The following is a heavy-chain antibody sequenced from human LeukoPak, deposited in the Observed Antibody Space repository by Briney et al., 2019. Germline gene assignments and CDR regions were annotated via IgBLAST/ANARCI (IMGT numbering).Heavy chain of an antibody. CDR3: ALWGF. J-gene: IGHJ4*02. V-gene: IGHV3-23*01. D-gene: IGHD3-16*01. CDR2: ISGSGGST. CDR1: GFTFKSYA. Sequence: TGGSLRLSCAASGFTFKSYAVSWVRQAPGKGLEWVSGISGSGGSTYYADSVKGRFTISRDNSKNTLYLQMNSLRAEDTAVYYCALWGFWGQGTLVTVFS.